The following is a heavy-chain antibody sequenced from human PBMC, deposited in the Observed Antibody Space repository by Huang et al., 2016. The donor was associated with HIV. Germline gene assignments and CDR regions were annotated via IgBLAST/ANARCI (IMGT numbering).Heavy chain of an antibody. CDR1: GGSISSSSYY. CDR3: ASLPTRYIAAAVSFDY. V-gene: IGHV4-39*01. CDR2: IYYSGGN. D-gene: IGHD6-13*01. Sequence: QLQLQESGPGLVKPSETLSLTCPVSGGSISSSSYYWGWIRQPPGTGLGWIGSIYYSGGNYYNPSRKSRVTRSVDTSKNQFALKLSSVTAADTAVYYCASLPTRYIAAAVSFDYWGQGTLVTVSS. J-gene: IGHJ4*02.